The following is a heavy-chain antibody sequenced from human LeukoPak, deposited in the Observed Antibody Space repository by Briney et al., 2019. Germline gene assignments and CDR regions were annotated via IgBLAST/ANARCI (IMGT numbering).Heavy chain of an antibody. Sequence: SETLSLTCTVSGGSISSYYWSWIRQPPGKGLEWIGYIYYSGSTNYNPSLKSRVTISVDTSKNQFSLKLSSETAADTAVYYCARGEYSYANYWYFDLWGRGTLVTVSS. D-gene: IGHD5-18*01. J-gene: IGHJ2*01. CDR3: ARGEYSYANYWYFDL. V-gene: IGHV4-59*01. CDR1: GGSISSYY. CDR2: IYYSGST.